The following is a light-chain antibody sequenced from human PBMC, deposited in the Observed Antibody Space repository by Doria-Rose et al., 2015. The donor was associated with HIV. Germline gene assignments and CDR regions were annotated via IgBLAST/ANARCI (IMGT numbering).Light chain of an antibody. CDR1: QSFSSTY. CDR2: DGS. CDR3: HQYGSSWT. J-gene: IGKJ1*01. Sequence: ETVLTQSPGTLSLSPGERATLSCKASQSFSSTYLAWYQQNPGQAPSLLIYDGSTRATGIPDRLSASGSGTDFTLTISRLEPEDFALYYCHQYGSSWTFGQGTKVEI. V-gene: IGKV3-20*01.